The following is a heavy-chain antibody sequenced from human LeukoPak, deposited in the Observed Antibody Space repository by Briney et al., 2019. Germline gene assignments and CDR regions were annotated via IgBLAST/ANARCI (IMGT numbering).Heavy chain of an antibody. V-gene: IGHV4-61*01. Sequence: SETLSLTCTVSGGSVSSGSYYWSWIRQPPGKGLEWIGYIYYSGSTNYNPSLKSRVTISVDTSKNQFSLKLSSVTAADTAVYYCARDPTSRIAEAGRDAFDIWGQGTMVTVSS. CDR3: ARDPTSRIAEAGRDAFDI. D-gene: IGHD6-19*01. J-gene: IGHJ3*02. CDR1: GGSVSSGSYY. CDR2: IYYSGST.